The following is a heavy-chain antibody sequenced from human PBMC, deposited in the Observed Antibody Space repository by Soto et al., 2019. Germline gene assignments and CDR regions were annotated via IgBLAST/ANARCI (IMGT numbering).Heavy chain of an antibody. D-gene: IGHD2-15*01. CDR2: IIPIFATA. V-gene: IGHV1-69*06. Sequence: SVKVSCKASGGTFGTYAISWVRQAPGQGLEWMGGIIPIFATANYAQSLQGRVSITADKSTGTAYMELSSLRYEDTAVYFCARDVRYCSGGSCYSATWGQGTLVTVSS. J-gene: IGHJ5*02. CDR3: ARDVRYCSGGSCYSAT. CDR1: GGTFGTYA.